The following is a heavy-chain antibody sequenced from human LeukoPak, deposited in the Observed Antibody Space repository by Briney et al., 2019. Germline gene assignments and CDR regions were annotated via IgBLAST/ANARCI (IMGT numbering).Heavy chain of an antibody. CDR3: ARDRYDILTGYLYYYFDY. Sequence: ASVKVSCKASGGTFSSYAISWVRQAPGQGLEWMGWINPNSGGTNYAQKFQGRVTMTRDTSISTAYMELSRLRSDDTAVYYCARDRYDILTGYLYYYFDYWGQGTLVTVSS. CDR1: GGTFSSYA. D-gene: IGHD3-9*01. CDR2: INPNSGGT. J-gene: IGHJ4*02. V-gene: IGHV1-2*02.